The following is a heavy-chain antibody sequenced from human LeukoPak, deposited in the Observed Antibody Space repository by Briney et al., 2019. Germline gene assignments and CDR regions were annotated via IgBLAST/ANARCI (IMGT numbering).Heavy chain of an antibody. CDR1: GGSISSYY. V-gene: IGHV4-59*01. CDR2: IYYSGST. J-gene: IGHJ4*02. D-gene: IGHD1-26*01. Sequence: SETLSLTCTVSGGSISSYYWSWIRQPPGKGLEWIGYIYYSGSTNYNPSLKSRVTISVDTSKNQFSLKLSSVTAADTAVCYCARVPNSGSFFFDYWGQGTLVTVSS. CDR3: ARVPNSGSFFFDY.